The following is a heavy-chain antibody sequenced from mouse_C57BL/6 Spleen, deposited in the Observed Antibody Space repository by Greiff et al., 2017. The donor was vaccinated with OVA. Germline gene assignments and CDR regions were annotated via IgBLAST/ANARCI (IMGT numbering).Heavy chain of an antibody. J-gene: IGHJ1*03. V-gene: IGHV1-52*01. CDR3: AISGSSNVYFDF. CDR2: IDPSDSET. D-gene: IGHD1-1*01. Sequence: QVQLQQPGAELVRPGSSVKLSCKASGYTFTSYWLHWVKQRPIQGLEWIGNIDPSDSETHYNQKFKDKATLTVDNSSSTAYMQLSSLTSEDSAVYYVAISGSSNVYFDFWGTGTTVTVSS. CDR1: GYTFTSYW.